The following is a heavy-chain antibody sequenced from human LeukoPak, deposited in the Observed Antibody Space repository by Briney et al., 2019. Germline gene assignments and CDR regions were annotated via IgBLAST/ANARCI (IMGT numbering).Heavy chain of an antibody. CDR1: GYTFTGYY. J-gene: IGHJ4*02. CDR3: ARVIVATILQSPCFDY. Sequence: GASVKVSCKASGYTFTGYYMHWVRQAPGQGLEWMGWINPNSGGTNYAQKFQGRVTMTRDTSISTAYMELSRLRSGDTAVYYCARVIVATILQSPCFDYWGQGTLVTVSS. D-gene: IGHD5-12*01. CDR2: INPNSGGT. V-gene: IGHV1-2*02.